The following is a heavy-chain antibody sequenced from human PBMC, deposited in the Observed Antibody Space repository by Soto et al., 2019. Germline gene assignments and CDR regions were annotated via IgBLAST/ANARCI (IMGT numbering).Heavy chain of an antibody. D-gene: IGHD5-12*01. V-gene: IGHV4-59*01. CDR3: ARASSRSRDGYNY. J-gene: IGHJ4*02. CDR1: GGSISSYY. CDR2: IYYSGST. Sequence: SETLSLTCTVSGGSISSYYWSWIRQPPGKGLEWIGNIYYSGSTNYNPSLKSRVTISVDTSKNQFSLKLSSVTAADTAVYYCARASSRSRDGYNYWGQGTLVTVSS.